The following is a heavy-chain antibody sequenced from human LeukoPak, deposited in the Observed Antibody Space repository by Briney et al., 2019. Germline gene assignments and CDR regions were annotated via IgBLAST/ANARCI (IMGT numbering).Heavy chain of an antibody. CDR1: GFTFSSYS. V-gene: IGHV3-48*01. CDR3: ARDLVSYDSL. D-gene: IGHD3-22*01. CDR2: ISSSSSTI. J-gene: IGHJ3*01. Sequence: GGSLRLSCAASGFTFSSYSMNWVRQAPGKGLEWVSYISSSSSTIYYADSVKGRFTISRDNAKNSLYLQMNSLRAEDTAVYYCARDLVSYDSLRGQGTMVTVSS.